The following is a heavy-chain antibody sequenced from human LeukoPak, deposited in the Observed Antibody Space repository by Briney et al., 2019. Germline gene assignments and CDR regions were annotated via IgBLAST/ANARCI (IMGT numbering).Heavy chain of an antibody. D-gene: IGHD5-24*01. J-gene: IGHJ4*02. CDR1: GGSISSSSYY. V-gene: IGHV4-39*01. CDR2: IYYSGST. Sequence: SETLSLTCTVSGGSISSSSYYWGWIRQPPGKGLEWIGCIYYSGSTYYNPSLKSRVTISVDTSKNQFSLKLSSVTAADTAVYYCARRGDGYNYYYWGQGTLVTVSS. CDR3: ARRGDGYNYYY.